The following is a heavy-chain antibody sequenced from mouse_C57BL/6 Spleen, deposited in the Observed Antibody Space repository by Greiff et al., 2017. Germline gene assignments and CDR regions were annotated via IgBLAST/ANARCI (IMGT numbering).Heavy chain of an antibody. CDR2: ILPGSGNT. CDR3: TRIGYYGSSFDY. D-gene: IGHD1-1*01. V-gene: IGHV1-9*01. J-gene: IGHJ2*01. Sequence: VKLVESGAELMKPGASVKLSCKATGYTFTGYWIEWVKQRPGHGLEWIGEILPGSGNTNYNEKFKGKATFTADTSSNTAYVQLSSLTTEDSAIYYCTRIGYYGSSFDYWGQGTTLTVSS. CDR1: GYTFTGYW.